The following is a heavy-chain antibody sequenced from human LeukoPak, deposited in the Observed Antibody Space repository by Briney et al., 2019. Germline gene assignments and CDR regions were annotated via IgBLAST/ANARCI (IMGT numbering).Heavy chain of an antibody. J-gene: IGHJ4*02. CDR3: ARGEEKATITALDS. Sequence: GGSLRLSCAASGFTFSNYDMHWVRQAPGKGLEWVSAISSSSSYIYYADSIKGRFTISRDNAENSLYLQMNSLRAVDRAVYFCARGEEKATITALDSWGQGTLVTVSS. V-gene: IGHV3-21*01. CDR1: GFTFSNYD. CDR2: ISSSSSYI. D-gene: IGHD5-24*01.